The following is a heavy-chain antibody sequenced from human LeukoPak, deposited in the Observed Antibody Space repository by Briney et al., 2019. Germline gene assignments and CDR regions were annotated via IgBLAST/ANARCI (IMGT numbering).Heavy chain of an antibody. Sequence: GGSLRLSCAASGFTFSDYYMSWIRQAPGKGLEWVSYISSSGSTIYYADSVKGRFTISRDNAKNSLYLQMNSLRAEDTAVYYCARGTSLMTRTNRVVDYWGQGTLVTVSS. CDR1: GFTFSDYY. J-gene: IGHJ4*02. CDR2: ISSSGSTI. CDR3: ARGTSLMTRTNRVVDY. D-gene: IGHD1-7*01. V-gene: IGHV3-11*01.